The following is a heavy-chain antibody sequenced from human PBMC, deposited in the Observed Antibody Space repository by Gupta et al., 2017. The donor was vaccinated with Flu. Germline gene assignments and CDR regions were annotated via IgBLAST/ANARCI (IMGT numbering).Heavy chain of an antibody. D-gene: IGHD3-22*01. CDR2: IYYSGST. J-gene: IGHJ4*02. V-gene: IGHV4-39*01. CDR3: ARRLPESSGYYFDY. Sequence: RQPPGKGLEWIGGIYYSGSTYYRSSLKSRVTISVDTSKNQFSLKLSSVTAADTAVYYCARRLPESSGYYFDYWGQGHLVTVSS.